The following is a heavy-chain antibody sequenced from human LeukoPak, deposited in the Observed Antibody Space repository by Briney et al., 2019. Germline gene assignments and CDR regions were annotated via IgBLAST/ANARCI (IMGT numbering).Heavy chain of an antibody. J-gene: IGHJ2*01. CDR3: ARLRGREATWYFDL. CDR1: GDSSSHSY. D-gene: IGHD5-24*01. V-gene: IGHV4-59*08. Sequence: SETLSLTCTVSGDSSSHSYWSWIRQTPGEGLEWIGYIYHGGSVNYNPSLRSRVTISVDTSKNQFSLNLSSVTAADTAVYYCARLRGREATWYFDLWGRGTLVTVSS. CDR2: IYHGGSV.